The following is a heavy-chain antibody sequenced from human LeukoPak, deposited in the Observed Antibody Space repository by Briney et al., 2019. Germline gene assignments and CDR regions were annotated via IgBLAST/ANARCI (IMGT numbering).Heavy chain of an antibody. CDR2: INPNSGGT. V-gene: IGHV1-2*02. CDR3: ARGVTMVRGVIILYYFDY. D-gene: IGHD3-10*01. CDR1: GYTFTGYY. J-gene: IGHJ4*02. Sequence: ASVKVSCKASGYTFTGYYMHWVRQAPGQGLEWMGWINPNSGGTNYAQKLQGRVTMTTDTSTSTAYMELRSLRSDDTAVYYCARGVTMVRGVIILYYFDYWGQGTLVTVSS.